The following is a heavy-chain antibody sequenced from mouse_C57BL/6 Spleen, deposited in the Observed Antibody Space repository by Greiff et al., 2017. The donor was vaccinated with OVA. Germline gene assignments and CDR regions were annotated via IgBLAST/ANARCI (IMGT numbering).Heavy chain of an antibody. CDR3: ARPPSAQSYAMDY. D-gene: IGHD3-2*02. CDR2: INPSSGYT. J-gene: IGHJ4*01. CDR1: GYTFTSYT. Sequence: QVQLQQSGAELARPGASVKMSCKASGYTFTSYTMHWVKQRPGQGLEWIGYINPSSGYTKYNQKFKDKATLTADKSSSTAYMQLSSLTSEDSAVYYCARPPSAQSYAMDYWGQGTSVTVSS. V-gene: IGHV1-4*01.